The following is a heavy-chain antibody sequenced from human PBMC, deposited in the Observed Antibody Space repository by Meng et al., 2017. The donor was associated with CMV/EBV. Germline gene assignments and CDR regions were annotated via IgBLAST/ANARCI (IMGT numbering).Heavy chain of an antibody. Sequence: GESLKISCAASGFTFSSYEMNWVRQAPGKGLEWVSVIYSGGSTYYADSVKGRFTISRDNSKNTLYLQMNSLRAEDTAVYYCTGFGVTGLDYYYYGMDVWGQGTTVTVSS. CDR3: TGFGVTGLDYYYYGMDV. CDR2: IYSGGST. D-gene: IGHD3-16*01. J-gene: IGHJ6*02. CDR1: GFTFSSYE. V-gene: IGHV3-66*02.